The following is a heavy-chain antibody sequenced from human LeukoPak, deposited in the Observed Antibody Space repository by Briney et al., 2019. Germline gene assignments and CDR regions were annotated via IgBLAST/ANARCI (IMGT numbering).Heavy chain of an antibody. Sequence: EASVKVSCQASGGTFSSYAISWVRHAPGQGLEWMGRIIPILGIANYAQTFQGRVTITADKSTSTAYMELSSLRSEDTSVYYCARAVGAGYAGHFGPWGQGTLVTVSS. CDR1: GGTFSSYA. J-gene: IGHJ5*02. CDR3: ARAVGAGYAGHFGP. D-gene: IGHD5-12*01. V-gene: IGHV1-69*04. CDR2: IIPILGIA.